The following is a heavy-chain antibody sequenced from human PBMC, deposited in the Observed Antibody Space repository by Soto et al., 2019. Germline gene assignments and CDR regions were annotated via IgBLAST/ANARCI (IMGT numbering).Heavy chain of an antibody. CDR1: GGTFSSYT. V-gene: IGHV1-69*08. CDR3: ARDGIEDHYDLLTGYYSIGD. Sequence: QVQLVQSGAEVKKPGSSVKVSCKASGGTFSSYTISWVRQAPGQGLEWMGRIIPILGIANYAQKFQGRVPSTADKYTSRAYMELSSLRTEDTAVYYCARDGIEDHYDLLTGYYSIGDWGQGTLVTVSS. D-gene: IGHD3-9*01. CDR2: IIPILGIA. J-gene: IGHJ4*02.